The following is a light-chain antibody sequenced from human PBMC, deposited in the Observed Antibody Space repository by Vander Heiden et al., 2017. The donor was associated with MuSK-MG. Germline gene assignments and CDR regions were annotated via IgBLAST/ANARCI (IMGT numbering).Light chain of an antibody. V-gene: IGKV1-9*01. CDR2: AAS. Sequence: DIQLTQSPSFLSASVGDRVTITCRATQGISSYVAWYQQKPGKTPNLLIYAASSLQSGVPSRFSGSGSGTEFTLTISSLQPEDFATYYCQQFNSFPFTFGHGTKVDIK. CDR3: QQFNSFPFT. CDR1: QGISSY. J-gene: IGKJ3*01.